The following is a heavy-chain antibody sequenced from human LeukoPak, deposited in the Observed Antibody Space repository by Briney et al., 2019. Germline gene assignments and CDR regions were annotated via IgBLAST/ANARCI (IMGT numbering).Heavy chain of an antibody. CDR1: GYTFTGYY. CDR3: ARAQAETGYSSSWYAPQRP. CDR2: INPNSGGT. Sequence: ASXXVSCKASGYTFTGYYMHWVRQAPGQGLEWMGRINPNSGGTNYAQKFQGRVTMTRDTSISTAYMELTRLRSDDTAVYYCARAQAETGYSSSWYAPQRPWGQGTLVTVSS. J-gene: IGHJ5*02. V-gene: IGHV1-2*06. D-gene: IGHD6-13*01.